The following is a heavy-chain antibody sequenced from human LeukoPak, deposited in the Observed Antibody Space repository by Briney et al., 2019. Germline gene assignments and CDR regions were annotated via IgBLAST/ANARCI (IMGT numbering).Heavy chain of an antibody. CDR3: ARDQSLWFGDSNWFDP. J-gene: IGHJ5*02. Sequence: SETLSLTRTVSGGSISSSSYYWGWIRQPPGKGLEWIGSIYYSGSTYYNPSLKSRVTISVDTSKNQFSLKLSSVTAADTAVYYCARDQSLWFGDSNWFDPWGQGTLVTVSS. CDR2: IYYSGST. CDR1: GGSISSSSYY. D-gene: IGHD3-10*01. V-gene: IGHV4-39*07.